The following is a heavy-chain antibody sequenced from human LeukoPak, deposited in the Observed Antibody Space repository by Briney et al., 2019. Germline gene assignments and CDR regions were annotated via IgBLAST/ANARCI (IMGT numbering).Heavy chain of an antibody. J-gene: IGHJ4*02. CDR2: IYYSGST. D-gene: IGHD6-13*01. V-gene: IGHV4-39*02. CDR1: GGSINSGDYY. CDR3: AREKRSWYLIFDY. Sequence: SETLSLTCTVSGGSINSGDYYWVWIRQPPGKGLEWIGSIYYSGSTSYNPSLKSRVTMTVDTSKSQFSLKLSSVTAADTAVYYCAREKRSWYLIFDYWGQGTLVTVSS.